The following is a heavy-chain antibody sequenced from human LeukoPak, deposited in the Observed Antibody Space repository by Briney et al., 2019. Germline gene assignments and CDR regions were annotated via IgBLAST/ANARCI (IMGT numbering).Heavy chain of an antibody. D-gene: IGHD3-22*01. Sequence: SQTLSLTCTVSGGSISSAVYYWSWIRQHPGKGLEWIGYIYYSGSTYYNPSLKSRVTISVDTSKNQFSLKLSSVTAADTAVYYCATGGGSGYSDYWGQGTLVTVSS. CDR1: GGSISSAVYY. V-gene: IGHV4-31*03. CDR2: IYYSGST. J-gene: IGHJ4*02. CDR3: ATGGGSGYSDY.